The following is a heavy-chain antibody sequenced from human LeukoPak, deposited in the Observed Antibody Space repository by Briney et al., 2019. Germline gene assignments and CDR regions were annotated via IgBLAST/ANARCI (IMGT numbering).Heavy chain of an antibody. Sequence: PGGSLRLSCAASGFTFSSYSMNWVRQAPGKGLEWVSSISSSSSYIYYADSVKGRFTISRDNAKNSLYLQMNSLRAEDTAVYYCARGEHGYYDFWSGSSPDYWGQGTLVTVSS. CDR2: ISSSSSYI. J-gene: IGHJ4*02. V-gene: IGHV3-21*01. CDR1: GFTFSSYS. D-gene: IGHD3-3*01. CDR3: ARGEHGYYDFWSGSSPDY.